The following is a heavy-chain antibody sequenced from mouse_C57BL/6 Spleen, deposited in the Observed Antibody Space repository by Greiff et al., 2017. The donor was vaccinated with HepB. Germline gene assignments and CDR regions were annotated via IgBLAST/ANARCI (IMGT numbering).Heavy chain of an antibody. J-gene: IGHJ4*01. CDR2: IYPGDGDT. CDR1: GYAFSSSW. D-gene: IGHD1-1*01. CDR3: ARSTVVADYAMDY. Sequence: VQLQQSGPELVKPGASVKISCKASGYAFSSSWMNWVKQRPGKGLEWIGRIYPGDGDTNYNVKFKGKATLTADKSSSTAYMQLSSLTSEDSAVYFCARSTVVADYAMDYWGQGTSVTVSS. V-gene: IGHV1-82*01.